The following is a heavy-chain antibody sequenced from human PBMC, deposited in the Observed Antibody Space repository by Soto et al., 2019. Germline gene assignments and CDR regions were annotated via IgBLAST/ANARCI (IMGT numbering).Heavy chain of an antibody. CDR3: ARESSSDYYGYGKRGFDF. V-gene: IGHV4-59*01. D-gene: IGHD3-10*01. J-gene: IGHJ4*02. Sequence: PSETLSLTCTVSGGSISSYYWSWIRQPPWKGLEWIGYIYYSGSTNYNPSLKSRVTISVDTSKNQFSLKLSSVTAADTAVYYCARESSSDYYGYGKRGFDFWGQGTLVTVSS. CDR1: GGSISSYY. CDR2: IYYSGST.